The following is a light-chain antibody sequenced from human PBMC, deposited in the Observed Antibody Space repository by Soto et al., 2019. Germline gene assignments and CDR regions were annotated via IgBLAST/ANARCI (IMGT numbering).Light chain of an antibody. V-gene: IGKV1-5*03. Sequence: DIQMTQSPSTLSRSVGDRVTITCRASQTISSWLAWYQQKPGKAPKLLIYKASTLKSGVPSRFSGSGSGTEFTLTISSLQPDDFATYYCQHYNSYSQAFGQGTKVDLK. CDR2: KAS. J-gene: IGKJ1*01. CDR3: QHYNSYSQA. CDR1: QTISSW.